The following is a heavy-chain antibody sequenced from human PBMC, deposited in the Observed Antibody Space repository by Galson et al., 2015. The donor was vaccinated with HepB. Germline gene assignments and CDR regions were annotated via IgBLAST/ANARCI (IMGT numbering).Heavy chain of an antibody. Sequence: QSGAEVKKPGESLKISCKGSGYGFSNYWIAWVRQMSGKGLEWMGIIYPGDSDTRYSPSFQGQVTISADKSISTAYLQWSSLKASDTAMYYYARCSYGWGSSLGMDVWGQGTTVTVPS. D-gene: IGHD3-10*01. J-gene: IGHJ6*02. V-gene: IGHV5-51*01. CDR2: IYPGDSDT. CDR1: GYGFSNYW. CDR3: ARCSYGWGSSLGMDV.